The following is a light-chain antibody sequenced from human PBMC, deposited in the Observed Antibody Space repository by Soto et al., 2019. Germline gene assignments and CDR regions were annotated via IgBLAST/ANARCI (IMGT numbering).Light chain of an antibody. J-gene: IGLJ2*01. CDR3: SSYRISDSHYVI. V-gene: IGLV2-14*01. CDR1: SSDIGDYNY. Sequence: QSALTQPASVSGSPGQSIIISCTGTSSDIGDYNYVSWYQQHPGRAPKLMIYDVTNRPSGVSYRFSGSKSGNTASLTISGLQPEDEADYYRSSYRISDSHYVIFGGGTKLTVL. CDR2: DVT.